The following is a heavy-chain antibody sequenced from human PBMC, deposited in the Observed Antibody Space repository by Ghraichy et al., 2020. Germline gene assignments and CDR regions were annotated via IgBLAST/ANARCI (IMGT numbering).Heavy chain of an antibody. J-gene: IGHJ5*02. V-gene: IGHV4-4*02. D-gene: IGHD3-22*01. CDR1: GGSISSSNW. CDR3: ARSYDSSIYNWFDP. Sequence: SETLSLTCAVSGGSISSSNWWSWVRQPPGKGLEWIGEIYHSGSTNYNPSLKSRVTISVDKSKNQFSLKLSSVTAADTAVYYCARSYDSSIYNWFDPWGQGTLVTVSS. CDR2: IYHSGST.